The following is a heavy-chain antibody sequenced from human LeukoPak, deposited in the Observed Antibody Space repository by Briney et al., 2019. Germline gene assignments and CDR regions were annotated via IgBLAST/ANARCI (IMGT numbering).Heavy chain of an antibody. CDR2: IFYSGNT. CDR3: ARDSGWWRFDF. CDR1: GGSVSSGSYY. J-gene: IGHJ4*02. Sequence: PSETLSLTCTVSGGSVSSGSYYWSWIRQPPGKGLEWIGYIFYSGNTNYNPSLKSRITMSVDTSKNQFSLKLNSVTAADTAVYYCARDSGWWRFDFWGQGTLVTVSS. V-gene: IGHV4-61*01. D-gene: IGHD6-13*01.